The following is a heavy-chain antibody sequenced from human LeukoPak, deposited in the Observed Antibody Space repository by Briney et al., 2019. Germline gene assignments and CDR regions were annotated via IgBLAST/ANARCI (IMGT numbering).Heavy chain of an antibody. CDR1: GGTFSSYA. J-gene: IGHJ4*02. V-gene: IGHV1-69*01. D-gene: IGHD3-22*01. Sequence: GASVNVSFTASGGTFSSYAISWVRQAPGQGLEWMGGIIPIFGTANYAQKFQGRVTITADESTSTAYMELSSLRSEDTAVYYCARYYYDSSGYHLYYFDYWGQGTLVTVSS. CDR2: IIPIFGTA. CDR3: ARYYYDSSGYHLYYFDY.